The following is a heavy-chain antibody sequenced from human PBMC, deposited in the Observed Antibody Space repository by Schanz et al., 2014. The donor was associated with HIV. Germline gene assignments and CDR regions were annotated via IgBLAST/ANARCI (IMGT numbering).Heavy chain of an antibody. Sequence: QVQLVESGGGVVQPGRSLRLSCAASGFTFSSYGMHWARQAPGKGLEWVAVISYDGSNKNYADSVKGRFTISRDNSKNTLYLQMNSLRAEDTAVYYCARDVSHDSSGHYSDYYYGMDVWGQGTTVTVSS. V-gene: IGHV3-30*03. CDR3: ARDVSHDSSGHYSDYYYGMDV. CDR2: ISYDGSNK. D-gene: IGHD3-22*01. J-gene: IGHJ6*02. CDR1: GFTFSSYG.